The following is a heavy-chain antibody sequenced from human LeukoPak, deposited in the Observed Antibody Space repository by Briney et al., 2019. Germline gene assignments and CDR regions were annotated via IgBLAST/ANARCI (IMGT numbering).Heavy chain of an antibody. CDR3: AKDIGYYDSSGYSTFDY. CDR2: ISWNSGSI. J-gene: IGHJ4*02. D-gene: IGHD3-22*01. CDR1: GFTFDDYA. V-gene: IGHV3-9*01. Sequence: TGRSLRLSCAASGFTFDDYAMHWVRQAPGKGLEWVSGISWNSGSIGYADSVKGRFTNSRDNAKNSLYLQMNSLRAEDTALYYCAKDIGYYDSSGYSTFDYWGQGTLVTVSS.